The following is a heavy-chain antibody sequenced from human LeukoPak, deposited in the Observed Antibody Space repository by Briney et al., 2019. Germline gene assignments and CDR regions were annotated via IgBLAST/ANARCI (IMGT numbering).Heavy chain of an antibody. CDR1: GFTFSSYA. CDR3: ARDADGYFDY. CDR2: ISYDGSNK. V-gene: IGHV3-30*04. J-gene: IGHJ4*02. Sequence: GGSLRLSCAASGFTFSSYAMHWVRQAPGKGLEWVAVISYDGSNKYYADSVKGRFTISRDNPKNTLYLQMNSLRAEDTAVYYCARDADGYFDYWGQGTLVTVSS.